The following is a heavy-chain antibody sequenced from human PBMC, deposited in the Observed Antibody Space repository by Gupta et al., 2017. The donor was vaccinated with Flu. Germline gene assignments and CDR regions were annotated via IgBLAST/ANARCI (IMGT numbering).Heavy chain of an antibody. Sequence: QVQLVQSGAEIKEPGSSVKVSCKSSGDTFSSSSITWVRQAPGQGLEWMGDILPVIRAVNIEQKFHGRLTITADESTTTAYMDLSSLRSDDTACYYCDREFPCGGDCYVLDAGGQGTLVSVYS. CDR1: GDTFSSSS. D-gene: IGHD2-21*02. V-gene: IGHV1-69*01. CDR2: ILPVIRAV. CDR3: DREFPCGGDCYVLDA. J-gene: IGHJ5*02.